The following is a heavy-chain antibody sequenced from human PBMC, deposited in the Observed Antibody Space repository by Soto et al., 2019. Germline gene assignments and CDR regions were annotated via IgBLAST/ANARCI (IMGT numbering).Heavy chain of an antibody. Sequence: PGGSLRLSCAASGFTVSSNYMSWVRQAPGKGLEWVSVIYSGGSTYYAGSVKGRFTISRDNSKNTLYPQMNSLRAEDTAVYYCASPGGHGSGSYYTLAYWGQGTLVTVSS. CDR2: IYSGGST. D-gene: IGHD3-10*01. J-gene: IGHJ4*02. V-gene: IGHV3-53*01. CDR1: GFTVSSNY. CDR3: ASPGGHGSGSYYTLAY.